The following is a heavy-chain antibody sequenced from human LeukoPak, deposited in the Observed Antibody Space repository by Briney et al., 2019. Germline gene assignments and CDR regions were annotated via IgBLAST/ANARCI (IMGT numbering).Heavy chain of an antibody. CDR3: ARSNQADDY. Sequence: GGSLRLSCAASGFTFSSYWMHWVRQVPGKGLVWVARINPGGSSMTYADSVKGRFTISRDNAKNTLYLQMDSLRAEDTGVYYCARSNQADDYWGQGTLVTVSS. D-gene: IGHD1-14*01. V-gene: IGHV3-74*01. CDR1: GFTFSSYW. J-gene: IGHJ4*02. CDR2: INPGGSSM.